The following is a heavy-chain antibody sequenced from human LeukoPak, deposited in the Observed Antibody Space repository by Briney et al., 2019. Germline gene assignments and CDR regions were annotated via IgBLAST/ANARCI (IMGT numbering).Heavy chain of an antibody. Sequence: SETLSLACTVSGGSISSYYWSWIRQPAGKGLEWIGRIYNSGSTNYNTNYNPSLTSRVTMSVDTSKNQFSLKLNSVSAADTAVYFCARAIWYGSGTTAFDYWGQGTLVTVSP. D-gene: IGHD3-10*01. J-gene: IGHJ4*02. CDR1: GGSISSYY. CDR3: ARAIWYGSGTTAFDY. V-gene: IGHV4-4*07. CDR2: IYNSGST.